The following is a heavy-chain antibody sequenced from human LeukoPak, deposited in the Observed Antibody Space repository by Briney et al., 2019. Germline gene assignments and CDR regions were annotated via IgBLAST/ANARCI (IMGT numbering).Heavy chain of an antibody. Sequence: PEGSLRLSCAASGFTFSSYDMSWVRQAPGKGLEWVSAISGRGGSTYYADSVKGRFTISRDNSKNTLYLQMNSLRAEDTAVYYCAKDLIANDYWGQGTLVTVSS. D-gene: IGHD2/OR15-2a*01. J-gene: IGHJ4*02. CDR2: ISGRGGST. CDR1: GFTFSSYD. CDR3: AKDLIANDY. V-gene: IGHV3-23*01.